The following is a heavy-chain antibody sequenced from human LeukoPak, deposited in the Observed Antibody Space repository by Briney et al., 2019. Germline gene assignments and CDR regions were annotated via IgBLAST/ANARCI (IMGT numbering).Heavy chain of an antibody. D-gene: IGHD1-26*01. J-gene: IGHJ4*02. V-gene: IGHV3-23*01. CDR2: ISGSGGST. CDR1: GFTFSSYA. CDR3: AARRRSGSYSYYFDY. Sequence: GGSLRLSCAASGFTFSSYAMSWVRQAPGKGLEWVSAISGSGGSTYYADSVKGRFTISRDNSKNTLYLQMNSLRAEDTAVYYCAARRRSGSYSYYFDYWGQGTLVTVSS.